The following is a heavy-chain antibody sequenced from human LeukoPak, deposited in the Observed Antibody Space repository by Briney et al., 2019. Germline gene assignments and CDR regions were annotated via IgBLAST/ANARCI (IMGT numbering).Heavy chain of an antibody. J-gene: IGHJ4*02. CDR3: ARRDISSGWSFDY. V-gene: IGHV4-4*07. CDR1: GSSIINYH. D-gene: IGHD6-19*01. CDR2: IHTSGST. Sequence: KPSETPSLTCTVSGSSIINYHWTWIRQPAGKGLEWIGQIHTSGSTNYNPPLKSRVSMSIDTTEDQVSLTIRSVTAADTAFYYCARRDISSGWSFDYWGQGTLVIVSS.